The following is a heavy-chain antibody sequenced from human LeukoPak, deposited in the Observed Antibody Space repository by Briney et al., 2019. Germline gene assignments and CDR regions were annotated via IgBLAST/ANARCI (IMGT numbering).Heavy chain of an antibody. Sequence: PSETLSLTCTVSGGSISSYYWSWIRQPPGKGLEWIGYIYYSGSTNYNPSLKSRVTISVDTSKNQFSLKLSSVTTADTAVYYCARESQLLSNDYWGQGTLVTVSS. CDR1: GGSISSYY. V-gene: IGHV4-59*01. D-gene: IGHD2-2*01. CDR3: ARESQLLSNDY. J-gene: IGHJ4*02. CDR2: IYYSGST.